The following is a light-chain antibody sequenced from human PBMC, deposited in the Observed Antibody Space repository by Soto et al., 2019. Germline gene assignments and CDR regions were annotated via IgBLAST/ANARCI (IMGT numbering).Light chain of an antibody. CDR2: EVT. CDR1: RSDVGAYNY. V-gene: IGLV2-14*01. J-gene: IGLJ1*01. Sequence: QSALTQPASVSGSPGQSIAISCTGTRSDVGAYNYVSWYQQHPGKAPKLMISEVTNRPSGVSDRFSGSKSGNTASLTISGLQAEDEADYYCSSFTSRFTSVFGTGTKV. CDR3: SSFTSRFTSV.